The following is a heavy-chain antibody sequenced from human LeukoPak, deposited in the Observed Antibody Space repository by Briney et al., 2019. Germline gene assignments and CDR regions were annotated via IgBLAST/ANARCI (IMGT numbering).Heavy chain of an antibody. CDR2: ISAYNGNT. Sequence: ASVKVSCKASGYTFTGYYMHWVRQAPGQGLEWMGWISAYNGNTNYAQKLQGRVTMTTDTSTSTAYMELRSLRSDDTAVYYCALAPSIVGATPPYYFDYWGQGTLVTVSS. V-gene: IGHV1-18*04. J-gene: IGHJ4*02. D-gene: IGHD1-26*01. CDR1: GYTFTGYY. CDR3: ALAPSIVGATPPYYFDY.